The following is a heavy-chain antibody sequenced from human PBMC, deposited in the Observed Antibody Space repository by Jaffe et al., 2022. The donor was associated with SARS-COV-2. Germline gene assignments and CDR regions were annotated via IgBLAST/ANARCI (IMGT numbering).Heavy chain of an antibody. CDR1: GFTFSNAW. CDR3: TSGSFLRSSYYYYMDV. V-gene: IGHV3-15*01. D-gene: IGHD3-10*01. CDR2: IKSKTDGGTT. Sequence: EVQLVESGGGLVKPGGSLRLSCAASGFTFSNAWMSWVRQAPGKGLEWVGRIKSKTDGGTTDYAAPVKGRFTISRDDSKNTLYLQMNSLKTEDTAVYYCTSGSFLRSSYYYYMDVWGKGTTVTVSS. J-gene: IGHJ6*03.